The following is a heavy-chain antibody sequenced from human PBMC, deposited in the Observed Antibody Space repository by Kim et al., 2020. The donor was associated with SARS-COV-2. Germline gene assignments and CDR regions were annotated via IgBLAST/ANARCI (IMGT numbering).Heavy chain of an antibody. D-gene: IGHD6-13*01. CDR3: TKGTGSSSWYISH. J-gene: IGHJ4*02. Sequence: YAETGNGRFTISRDNSKNTLYLQMHSLRVEDTAVYYCTKGTGSSSWYISHWGQGTQVTVSS. V-gene: IGHV3-33*03.